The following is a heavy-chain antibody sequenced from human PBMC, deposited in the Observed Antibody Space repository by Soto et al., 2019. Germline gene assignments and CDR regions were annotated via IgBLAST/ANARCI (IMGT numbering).Heavy chain of an antibody. CDR2: IYQSGST. J-gene: IGHJ4*02. D-gene: IGHD1-26*01. V-gene: IGHV4-38-2*02. Sequence: SETLSLTCPVSGYSISIGNYWGWIRQPPGKRLEWIGSIYQSGSTYYNPSLRSRATISVDTSKNQFSLKLSSVTAADTAVYYCARVLGAPLYYFDYWVQGILVTVSS. CDR3: ARVLGAPLYYFDY. CDR1: GYSISIGNY.